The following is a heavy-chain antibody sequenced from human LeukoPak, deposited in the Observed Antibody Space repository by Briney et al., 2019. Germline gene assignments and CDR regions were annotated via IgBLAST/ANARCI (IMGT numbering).Heavy chain of an antibody. J-gene: IGHJ4*02. CDR3: AKDLNTAMVTSIWDY. CDR2: ISGSGGST. V-gene: IGHV3-23*01. CDR1: GFTFSSYA. Sequence: GGSLRLSCAASGFTFSSYAMSWVRQAPGKGLEWASAISGSGGSTYYADSVKGRFTISRDNSKNTLYLQINSLRAEDTAVYYCAKDLNTAMVTSIWDYWGQGTLVTVSS. D-gene: IGHD5-18*01.